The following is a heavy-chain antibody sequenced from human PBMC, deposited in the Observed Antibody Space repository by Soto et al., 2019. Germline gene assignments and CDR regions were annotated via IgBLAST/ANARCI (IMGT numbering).Heavy chain of an antibody. J-gene: IGHJ3*02. D-gene: IGHD3-22*01. CDR1: GFTFNSFA. CDR3: VRDQLYYYDIFGRPLNGFDI. Sequence: GGSLRLSCAASGFTFNSFAMHWVRQAPGKGLQWVALISYDGSSKYYADSVKGRFTISRDNSKNSLYLQMNSLGAEDTALYYFVRDQLYYYDIFGRPLNGFDIWGQGTMVTVSS. CDR2: ISYDGSSK. V-gene: IGHV3-30*04.